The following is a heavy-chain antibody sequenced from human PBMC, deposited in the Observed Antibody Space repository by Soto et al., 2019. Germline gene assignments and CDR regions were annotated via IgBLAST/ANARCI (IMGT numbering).Heavy chain of an antibody. CDR3: AKVAKDIAARRDAFDI. CDR2: ISGSGGST. Sequence: GGSLRLSCAASGFTFSSYAMSWVRQAPGKGPEWVSAISGSGGSTYYADSVKGRFTISKDNSKNTLYLQMNSLRAEDTAVYYCAKVAKDIAARRDAFDIWGQGTMVTVSS. CDR1: GFTFSSYA. V-gene: IGHV3-23*01. D-gene: IGHD6-6*01. J-gene: IGHJ3*02.